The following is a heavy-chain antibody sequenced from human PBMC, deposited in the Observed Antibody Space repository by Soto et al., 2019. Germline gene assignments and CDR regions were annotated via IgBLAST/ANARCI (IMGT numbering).Heavy chain of an antibody. D-gene: IGHD3-16*01. CDR3: ARDISRMVLVMGEIDY. J-gene: IGHJ4*02. CDR1: GFTFSSYA. CDR2: ISYDGSNK. Sequence: GGSLRLSCAASGFTFSSYAMHWVRQAPGKGLEWVAVISYDGSNKYYADSVKGRFTISRDNSKNTLYLQMNSLRAEDTAVYYCARDISRMVLVMGEIDYWGQGTLVTVSS. V-gene: IGHV3-30*04.